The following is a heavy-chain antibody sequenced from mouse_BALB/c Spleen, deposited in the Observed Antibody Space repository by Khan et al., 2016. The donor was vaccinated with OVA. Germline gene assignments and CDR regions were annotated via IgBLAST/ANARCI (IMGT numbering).Heavy chain of an antibody. Sequence: EVKLLESGPDLVKPSQSLSLTCTVTGYSITSGYSWHWIRQFPGNKMEWMGYIHYSGTTNYNPSLKSRISITRDTSKKQFFLQLNSVNTEDTATYYCARSGTTVVAYWYFDVWGAGTTVTVSS. CDR1: GYSITSGYS. J-gene: IGHJ1*01. V-gene: IGHV3-1*02. CDR3: ARSGTTVVAYWYFDV. D-gene: IGHD1-1*01. CDR2: IHYSGTT.